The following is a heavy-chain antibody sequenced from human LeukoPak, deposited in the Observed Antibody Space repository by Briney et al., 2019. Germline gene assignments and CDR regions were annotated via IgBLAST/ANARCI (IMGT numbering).Heavy chain of an antibody. J-gene: IGHJ4*02. CDR3: ARRAGAYSHPYDY. Sequence: GGSLRLSCTVSGFTVSSNFMSWVRQAPGKGLEWVSFIYSDNTHYSDSVKGRFTISRDNSKNTLYLQMNSLRAEDTAVYYCARRAGAYSHPYDYWGQGTLVTVSS. D-gene: IGHD4/OR15-4a*01. V-gene: IGHV3-53*01. CDR2: IYSDNT. CDR1: GFTVSSNF.